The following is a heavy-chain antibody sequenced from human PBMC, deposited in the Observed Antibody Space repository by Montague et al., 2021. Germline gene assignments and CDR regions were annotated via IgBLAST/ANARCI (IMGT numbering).Heavy chain of an antibody. J-gene: IGHJ4*02. Sequence: SLKLSCAASGFTFSSYAMTWVRQAPGKGLEWVSLIVGNGGNTFYAGSVKGRFTISRDNSKNTLYLQMNSLRADDTAAYYCAKRDSSGLHYFDYWGQGTLVTVSS. CDR2: IVGNGGNT. V-gene: IGHV3-23*01. D-gene: IGHD6-19*01. CDR3: AKRDSSGLHYFDY. CDR1: GFTFSSYA.